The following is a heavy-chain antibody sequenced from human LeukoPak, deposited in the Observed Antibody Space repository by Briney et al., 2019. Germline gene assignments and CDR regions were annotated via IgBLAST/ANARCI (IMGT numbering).Heavy chain of an antibody. CDR1: GFTVSHNY. CDR3: ARISYSSGYL. J-gene: IGHJ4*02. CDR2: IKQDGSEK. D-gene: IGHD3-22*01. V-gene: IGHV3-7*01. Sequence: PGGSLRLSCAASGFTVSHNYMSWVRQAPGKGLEWVANIKQDGSEKYYVDSVKGRFTISRDNAKNSLYLQMNSLRAEDTAVYYCARISYSSGYLWGQGTLVTVSS.